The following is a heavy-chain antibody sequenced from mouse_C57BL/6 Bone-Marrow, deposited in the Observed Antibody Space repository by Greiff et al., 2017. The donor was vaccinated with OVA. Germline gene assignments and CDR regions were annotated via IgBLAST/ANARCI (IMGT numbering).Heavy chain of an antibody. CDR3: ARWNYGSSYVGAMDY. CDR1: GYTFTSYW. CDR2: IHPNSGST. V-gene: IGHV1-64*01. J-gene: IGHJ4*01. D-gene: IGHD1-1*01. Sequence: QVQLQQPGAELVKPGASVKLSCKASGYTFTSYWMHWVKQRPGQGLEWIGMIHPNSGSTNYSEKFKSKATLTVDKSSSTAYMQLSSLTSEDSAVYYCARWNYGSSYVGAMDYWGQGTSVTVPS.